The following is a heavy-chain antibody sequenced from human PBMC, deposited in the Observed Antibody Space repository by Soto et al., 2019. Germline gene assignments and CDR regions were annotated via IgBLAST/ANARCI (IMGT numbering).Heavy chain of an antibody. CDR2: ISGSGGST. J-gene: IGHJ4*02. CDR1: GFTFSSYA. Sequence: EVQLLESGGGLVQPGGSLRLSCAASGFTFSSYAMSWVRQAPGKGLEWVSAISGSGGSTYYADSVKGRFTISRDNSKNTLYLQINSLRAEDTAVYYCAKDRDPGSNWNVAYFDYWGQGTLVTVSS. V-gene: IGHV3-23*01. CDR3: AKDRDPGSNWNVAYFDY. D-gene: IGHD1-20*01.